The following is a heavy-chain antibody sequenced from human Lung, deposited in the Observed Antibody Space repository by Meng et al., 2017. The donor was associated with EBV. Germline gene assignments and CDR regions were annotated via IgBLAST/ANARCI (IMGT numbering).Heavy chain of an antibody. J-gene: IGHJ4*02. D-gene: IGHD4-17*01. CDR2: IYYSGST. CDR1: GGSISSGDYY. V-gene: IGHV4-30-4*01. Sequence: QVQLQASGPGLVTPSQTLSLPCTVSGGSISSGDYYWSWIRQPPGKGLEWIGYIYYSGSTYYNPSLKSRVTISVDTSKNQFSLKLSSVTAADTAVYYCATIKERTTVTPFDYWGQGTLVTVSS. CDR3: ATIKERTTVTPFDY.